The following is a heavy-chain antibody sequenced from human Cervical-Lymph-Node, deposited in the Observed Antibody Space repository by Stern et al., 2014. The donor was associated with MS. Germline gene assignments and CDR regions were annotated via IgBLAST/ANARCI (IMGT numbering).Heavy chain of an antibody. J-gene: IGHJ6*02. Sequence: MQLVESGAEVKKPGASVKVSCKASGYTFTSYAMHWVRQAPGQRLEWMGWINAGNGNTKYSQKFQGRVTITRDTSASTAYMELSSLRSEDTAVYYCARLGAAAYYYYGMDVWGQGTTVTVSS. CDR2: INAGNGNT. V-gene: IGHV1-3*01. D-gene: IGHD6-13*01. CDR3: ARLGAAAYYYYGMDV. CDR1: GYTFTSYA.